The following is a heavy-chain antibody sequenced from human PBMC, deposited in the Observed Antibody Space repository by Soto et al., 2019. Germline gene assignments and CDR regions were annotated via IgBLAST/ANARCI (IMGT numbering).Heavy chain of an antibody. CDR3: ARAVGYCSSTSCYRHIDY. D-gene: IGHD2-2*01. Sequence: PGGSLRLSCAASGFTFSDYYMSWIRQAPGKGLEWVSYISSSGSTIYYADSVKGRFTISRDNAKNSLYLQMNSLRAEDTAVYYCARAVGYCSSTSCYRHIDYWGQGTLVTVSS. V-gene: IGHV3-11*01. CDR2: ISSSGSTI. CDR1: GFTFSDYY. J-gene: IGHJ4*02.